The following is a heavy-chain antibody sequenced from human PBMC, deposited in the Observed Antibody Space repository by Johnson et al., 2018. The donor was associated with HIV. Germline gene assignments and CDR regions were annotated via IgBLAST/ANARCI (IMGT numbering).Heavy chain of an antibody. D-gene: IGHD3-22*01. CDR3: AREYYYESPEAFDI. J-gene: IGHJ3*02. CDR1: GFTFSSYA. Sequence: VQLVESGGGLVQPGGSLRLSCAASGFTFSSYAMSWVRQAPGKGLEWVSVIYSGGSTYYADSVKGRFTISRDNSKNTLYLQMNSLRAEDTAVYYCAREYYYESPEAFDIWGQGTMVTVSS. CDR2: IYSGGST. V-gene: IGHV3-66*01.